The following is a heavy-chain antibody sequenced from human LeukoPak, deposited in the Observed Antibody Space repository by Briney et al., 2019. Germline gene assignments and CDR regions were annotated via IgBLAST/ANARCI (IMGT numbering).Heavy chain of an antibody. CDR3: ARDRATMDY. Sequence: SETLSLTCSVSGGSISSSSYYWGWIRQPPGKGLEWIGSIYYSGSTYYNPSLKSRVTISVDTSKNQFSLKLSSVTAADTAVYYCARDRATMDYWGQGTLVTVSS. D-gene: IGHD5-12*01. CDR2: IYYSGST. CDR1: GGSISSSSYY. J-gene: IGHJ4*02. V-gene: IGHV4-39*07.